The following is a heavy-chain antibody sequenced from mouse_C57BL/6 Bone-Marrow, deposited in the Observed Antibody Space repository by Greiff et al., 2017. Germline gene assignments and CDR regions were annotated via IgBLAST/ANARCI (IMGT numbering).Heavy chain of an antibody. V-gene: IGHV1-4*01. CDR3: ARSPRFAY. Sequence: VQLQESGAELARPGASVKMSCKASGYTFTSYTMHWVKQRPGQGLEWIGYINPSSGYTMYNQKFKDKATLTADKSSSTAYMQLSSLTSEDSAVYYCARSPRFAYWGQGTLVTVSA. CDR2: INPSSGYT. CDR1: GYTFTSYT. J-gene: IGHJ3*01.